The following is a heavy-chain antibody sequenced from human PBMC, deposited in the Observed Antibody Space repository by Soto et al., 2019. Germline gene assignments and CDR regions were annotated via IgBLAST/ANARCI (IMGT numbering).Heavy chain of an antibody. CDR2: INTDGGSS. V-gene: IGHV3-74*03. CDR1: GFTFSGHW. CDR3: AREAGYCSRTSCYRRAFDT. J-gene: IGHJ3*02. Sequence: EVQLVEFGGDLVQPGGSLRLSCAASGFTFSGHWMHWVRQVPGKGLEWVSRINTDGGSSAYADSVKGRFTISRDNAKNTRYLQMTGLRAEDTAVYYCAREAGYCSRTSCYRRAFDTWGQGTTVTVSS. D-gene: IGHD2-2*01.